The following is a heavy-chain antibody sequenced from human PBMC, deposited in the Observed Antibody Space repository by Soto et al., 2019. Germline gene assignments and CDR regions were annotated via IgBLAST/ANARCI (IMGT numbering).Heavy chain of an antibody. Sequence: GGSLRLSCAASGFTFSSYEMNWVRQAPGKGLEWVSYISSSGSTIYYADSVKGRFTISRDNAKNSLYLQMNSLGAEDTAVYYCARDTGGSIAARPRFDYWGQGTLVTVSS. CDR3: ARDTGGSIAARPRFDY. CDR1: GFTFSSYE. J-gene: IGHJ4*02. V-gene: IGHV3-48*03. D-gene: IGHD6-6*01. CDR2: ISSSGSTI.